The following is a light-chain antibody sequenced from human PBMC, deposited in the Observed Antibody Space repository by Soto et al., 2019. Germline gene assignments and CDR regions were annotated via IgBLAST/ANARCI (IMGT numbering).Light chain of an antibody. Sequence: DIQMPQSPSTLSSSVGYRVTITFRASQSITGWLAWYQQNPGKAPNLLIFAASSLHVGVPSRFSGSGSGTDFTLTISSLQPEDFATYYCQQTYSAPRTFGQGTKVDIK. CDR2: AAS. J-gene: IGKJ1*01. CDR1: QSITGW. V-gene: IGKV1-39*01. CDR3: QQTYSAPRT.